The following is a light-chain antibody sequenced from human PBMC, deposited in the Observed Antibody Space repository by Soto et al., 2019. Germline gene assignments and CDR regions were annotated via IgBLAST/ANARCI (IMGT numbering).Light chain of an antibody. CDR2: EDN. V-gene: IGLV2-23*01. CDR3: CSYGGPTTSYV. Sequence: QSVRTQPASVSGSPGQSITISCTGTSGDVGSYNLVSWYQQYPGKVPKLIIYEDNKRPSGVSNRFSGSKSGITASLTISGLQAEDEADYYCCSYGGPTTSYVFGSGTKVTVL. J-gene: IGLJ1*01. CDR1: SGDVGSYNL.